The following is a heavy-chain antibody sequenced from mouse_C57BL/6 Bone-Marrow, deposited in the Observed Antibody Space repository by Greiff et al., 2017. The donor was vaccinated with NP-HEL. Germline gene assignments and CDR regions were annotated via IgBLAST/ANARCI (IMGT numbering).Heavy chain of an antibody. J-gene: IGHJ2*01. D-gene: IGHD3-3*01. CDR2: IDPSDSET. Sequence: QVQLQQPGAELVRPGSSVKLSCKASGYTFTSYWMHWVKQRPIQGLEWIGNIDPSDSETHYNQKFKDKATLTVDKSSSTAYMQLSSLTSEDSAVYYCARSGDLDYFGYWGQGTTLTVSS. V-gene: IGHV1-52*01. CDR3: ARSGDLDYFGY. CDR1: GYTFTSYW.